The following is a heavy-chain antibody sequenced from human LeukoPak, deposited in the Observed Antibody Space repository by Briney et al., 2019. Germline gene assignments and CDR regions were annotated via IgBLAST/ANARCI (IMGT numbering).Heavy chain of an antibody. Sequence: ASVKVSCKASGYTFTSYGISWVRQAPGQGLEWMGWISAYNGNTNYAQKLQGRVTMTTDTSTSTAYMELRSLRSDDTAVYYCARDMGYSSSYNYYYGMDVWGQGTTVTVSS. V-gene: IGHV1-18*01. CDR3: ARDMGYSSSYNYYYGMDV. J-gene: IGHJ6*02. CDR1: GYTFTSYG. D-gene: IGHD6-13*01. CDR2: ISAYNGNT.